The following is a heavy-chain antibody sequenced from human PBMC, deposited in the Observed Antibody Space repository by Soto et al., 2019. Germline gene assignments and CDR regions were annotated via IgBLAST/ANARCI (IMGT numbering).Heavy chain of an antibody. V-gene: IGHV3-15*01. CDR1: GFTFSNAW. Sequence: PGGSLRLSCAASGFTFSNAWMSWVRQAPGKGLEWVGRIKTKTDGATTDYAAPVKGRFTISRHDSKNTVYLQMNSLKTEDTAVYYCTTEPTYYYDRGAYYQVRYFYDWGQGA. CDR2: IKTKTDGATT. D-gene: IGHD3-22*01. CDR3: TTEPTYYYDRGAYYQVRYFYD. J-gene: IGHJ4*02.